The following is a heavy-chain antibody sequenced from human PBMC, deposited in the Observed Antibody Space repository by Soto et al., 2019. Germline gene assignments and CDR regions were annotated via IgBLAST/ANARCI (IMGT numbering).Heavy chain of an antibody. J-gene: IGHJ6*02. CDR2: IYPGDSDT. CDR3: ARLGAPVPAAPYYYGMDV. Sequence: PGASLKISWKGSGYSFTSYWIGWVRQMPGKGLEWMGIIYPGDSDTRYSPSFQGQVTISADKSISTAYLQWSSLKASDTAMYYCARLGAPVPAAPYYYGMDVWGQGTTVTVSS. CDR1: GYSFTSYW. D-gene: IGHD6-13*01. V-gene: IGHV5-51*01.